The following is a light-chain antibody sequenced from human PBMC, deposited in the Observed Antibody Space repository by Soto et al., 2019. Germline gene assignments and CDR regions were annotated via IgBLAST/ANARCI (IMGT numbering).Light chain of an antibody. V-gene: IGKV3-15*01. CDR1: QSVSSY. CDR3: RQYNSCPPLT. CDR2: DAS. Sequence: RGRTNSTTTLTVSPGERATLSCSASQSVSSYFAWYQQKPGQAPRLLISDASTRATGVPARFSGSGSGTEFTLTISSLQSAEFAVYYCRQYNSCPPLTFGRGTKVDIK. J-gene: IGKJ4*01.